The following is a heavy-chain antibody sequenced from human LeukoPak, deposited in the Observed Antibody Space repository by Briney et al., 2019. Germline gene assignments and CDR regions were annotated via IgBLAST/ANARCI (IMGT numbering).Heavy chain of an antibody. V-gene: IGHV3-7*01. CDR1: GFTFSSYW. J-gene: IGHJ5*02. Sequence: GGSLRLSCAASGFTFSSYWMSWVRQAPGKGLEWVANIKQDGSEKYYVDSVKGRFTISRDNAKNSLYLQMNSLRAEDTVVYYCARAAEDYDYVWGSYRPNWFDPWGQGTLVTVSS. D-gene: IGHD3-16*02. CDR3: ARAAEDYDYVWGSYRPNWFDP. CDR2: IKQDGSEK.